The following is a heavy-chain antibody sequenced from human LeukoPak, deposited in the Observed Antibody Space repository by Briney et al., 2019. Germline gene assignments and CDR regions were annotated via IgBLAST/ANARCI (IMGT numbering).Heavy chain of an antibody. D-gene: IGHD1-26*01. Sequence: GSLRLSCVASGFTFSSYSMNWVRQAPGKGLEWVSSISSSSSYIYYADSVKGRFTFSRDNAKNSLSLQMNSLRAEDTAVYYCARDGEVGVGRWFDPWGQGTLVTVSS. J-gene: IGHJ5*02. CDR1: GFTFSSYS. V-gene: IGHV3-21*01. CDR3: ARDGEVGVGRWFDP. CDR2: ISSSSSYI.